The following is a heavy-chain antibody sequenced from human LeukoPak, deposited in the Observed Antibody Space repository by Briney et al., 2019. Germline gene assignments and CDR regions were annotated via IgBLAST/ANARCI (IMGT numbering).Heavy chain of an antibody. CDR1: GASISSYY. J-gene: IGHJ4*02. D-gene: IGHD5-18*01. CDR2: IYYSGST. CDR3: ARWLYSDTAMVYYFDY. Sequence: KPSETLSLTCTVSGASISSYYWSWIRQPPGKGLEWLGYIYYSGSTNYNPSLKSRITISVDTSKNQFSLKLSSVTAADTAVYYCARWLYSDTAMVYYFDYWGQGTLVTVSS. V-gene: IGHV4-59*01.